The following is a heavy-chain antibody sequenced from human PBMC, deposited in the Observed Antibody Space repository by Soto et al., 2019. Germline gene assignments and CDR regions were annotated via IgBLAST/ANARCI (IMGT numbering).Heavy chain of an antibody. CDR2: IYYSGSP. D-gene: IGHD4-17*01. J-gene: IGHJ4*02. V-gene: IGHV4-59*08. CDR1: GGSISTYY. CDR3: ARQATLTDYYFDF. Sequence: SETLSLTCTVSGGSISTYYWSWIRQPPGKGLEWIGYIYYSGSPSYNPSLKSRVTISVDTSKNQFSLKLSSVTAADTAMYYCARQATLTDYYFDFWGQGTLVTVSS.